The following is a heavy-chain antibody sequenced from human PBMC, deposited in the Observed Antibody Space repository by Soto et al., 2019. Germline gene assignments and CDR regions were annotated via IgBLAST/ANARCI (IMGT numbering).Heavy chain of an antibody. CDR3: ARVYCGGDCYSSSWYFDL. J-gene: IGHJ2*01. V-gene: IGHV1-69*01. Sequence: QVQLVQSGAEVKKPGSSVKVSCKASGGTFSSYAISWVRQAPGQGLEWMGGIIPIFGTANYAQKFQGRVTITADESTSTAYMELSSLRSEDTAVYYCARVYCGGDCYSSSWYFDLWGRGTLVTVSS. CDR2: IIPIFGTA. D-gene: IGHD2-21*02. CDR1: GGTFSSYA.